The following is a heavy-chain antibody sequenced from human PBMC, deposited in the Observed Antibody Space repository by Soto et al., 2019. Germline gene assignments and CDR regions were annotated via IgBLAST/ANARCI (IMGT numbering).Heavy chain of an antibody. CDR1: GFSLSTSGVG. D-gene: IGHD3-22*01. J-gene: IGHJ4*02. CDR3: AHIDYYDRSGYPAPWDY. CDR2: IYWNDDK. Sequence: QITLKESGPTLVKPTQTLTLTCNFSGFSLSTSGVGVGWIRQPPGKALEWLALIYWNDDKRYSPSLKSRLTITKDTSKNQVVLTMTNMDPVDTATYYCAHIDYYDRSGYPAPWDYWGQGTLVTVSS. V-gene: IGHV2-5*01.